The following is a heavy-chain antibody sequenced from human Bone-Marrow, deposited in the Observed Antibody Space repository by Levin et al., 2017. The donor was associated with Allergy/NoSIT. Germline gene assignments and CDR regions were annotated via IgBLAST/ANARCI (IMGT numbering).Heavy chain of an antibody. Sequence: SQTLSLTCDISGDSVSSNNAAWNWFRQSPSRGLEWLGRTYYRSEWYNDYAPSVKSRIVINPDTSKNQFSLHLNFVTPEDTAVYYCARALIMGSTLFDYWGQGILVTVSS. CDR1: GDSVSSNNAA. CDR2: TYYRSEWYN. CDR3: ARALIMGSTLFDY. V-gene: IGHV6-1*01. D-gene: IGHD1-26*01. J-gene: IGHJ4*02.